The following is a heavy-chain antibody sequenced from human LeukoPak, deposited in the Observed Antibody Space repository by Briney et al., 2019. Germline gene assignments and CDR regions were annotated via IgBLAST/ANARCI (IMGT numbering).Heavy chain of an antibody. CDR2: IYYSGST. V-gene: IGHV4-59*01. J-gene: IGHJ6*03. CDR1: GGSISSYY. Sequence: SETLSLTCTVSGGSISSYYWSWIRQPPGKGLGWIGYIYYSGSTNYNPSLKSRVTISVDTSKNQFSLKLSSVTAADTAVYYCARTVSSGWTSYYMDVWGKGTTVTVSS. CDR3: ARTVSSGWTSYYMDV. D-gene: IGHD6-19*01.